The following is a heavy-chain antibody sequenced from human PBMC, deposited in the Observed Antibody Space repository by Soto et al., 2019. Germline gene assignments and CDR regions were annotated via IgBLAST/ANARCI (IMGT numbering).Heavy chain of an antibody. Sequence: GASVKVSCKASGYTFTSYGISWVRQAPGQGLEWMGWISAYNGNTNYAQKLQGRVTMTTDTSTSTAYMELRSLRSDDTAVYYCARYCSSTSCYYGMDVWGQGTTVTVSS. CDR3: ARYCSSTSCYYGMDV. CDR2: ISAYNGNT. J-gene: IGHJ6*02. CDR1: GYTFTSYG. V-gene: IGHV1-18*04. D-gene: IGHD2-2*01.